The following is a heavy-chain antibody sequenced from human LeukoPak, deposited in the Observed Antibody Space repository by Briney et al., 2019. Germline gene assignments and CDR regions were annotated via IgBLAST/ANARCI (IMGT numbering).Heavy chain of an antibody. V-gene: IGHV3-64*01. CDR3: ARSRLYYGSGSYHLDY. CDR2: ISSNGGTT. Sequence: GESLRLSCAGSRFTFSNYAMHWVRQAPGKGLEYVSGISSNGGTTYYANSVRGRFTISRDNSKNTLYLQMGSLRAEDMAVYYCARSRLYYGSGSYHLDYWGQGTLVTVSS. CDR1: RFTFSNYA. D-gene: IGHD3-10*01. J-gene: IGHJ4*02.